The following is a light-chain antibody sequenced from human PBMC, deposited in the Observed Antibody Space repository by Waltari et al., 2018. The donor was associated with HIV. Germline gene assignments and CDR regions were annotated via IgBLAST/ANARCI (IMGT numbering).Light chain of an antibody. CDR2: LGS. V-gene: IGKV2-28*01. CDR3: MQALQTPYT. CDR1: QSLLHSNGYNY. Sequence: VMPQSPLSLPVTPGEPASTSCRSSQSLLHSNGYNYLDWYVQKPGQSPQFLISLGSNRASGVPDRISGSGSATDFTLKISRVEAEDVGVYYCMQALQTPYTFGQGTKLEIK. J-gene: IGKJ2*01.